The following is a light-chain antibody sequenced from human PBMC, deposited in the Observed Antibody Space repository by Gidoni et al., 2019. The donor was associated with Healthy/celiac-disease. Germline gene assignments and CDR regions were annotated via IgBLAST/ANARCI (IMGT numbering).Light chain of an antibody. Sequence: DIQLTRSPSFLSASVGDRVTITCRASQGISSYLAWYQHKPGKAPKLLIYAASTLQSGVPSRFSGSGSGTEFTLTISSLQPEDFATYYCQQLNSYPYTFGQGTKLEIK. J-gene: IGKJ2*01. CDR3: QQLNSYPYT. CDR2: AAS. CDR1: QGISSY. V-gene: IGKV1-9*01.